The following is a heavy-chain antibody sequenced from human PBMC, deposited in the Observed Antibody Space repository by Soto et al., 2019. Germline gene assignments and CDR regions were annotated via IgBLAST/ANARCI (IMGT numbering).Heavy chain of an antibody. CDR2: IYYSGST. CDR3: ARSLYYSGYFFDF. Sequence: SETLSLTCTVSGGSISSGGYYWSWIRQHPGKGLEWIGYIYYSGSTYYNPSLKSRVTITKDTSKSQVVLTLTNMDPVDTATYFCARSLYYSGYFFDFWGQGTRVTVSS. J-gene: IGHJ4*02. CDR1: GGSISSGGYY. D-gene: IGHD3-10*01. V-gene: IGHV4-31*08.